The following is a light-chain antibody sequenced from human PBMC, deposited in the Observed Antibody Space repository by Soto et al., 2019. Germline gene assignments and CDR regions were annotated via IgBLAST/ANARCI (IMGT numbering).Light chain of an antibody. V-gene: IGLV2-8*01. CDR2: EVS. CDR1: SSDVGGYNY. CDR3: SSYAGSNNYV. Sequence: QSALTQPPSASGSPGQSVTISCTGTSSDVGGYNYVSWYQQHPGKAPKLMIYEVSKRTSGVPDRFSGPKSGNTASLTVSGLQAEDEADYYCSSYAGSNNYVFGTGTKVTVL. J-gene: IGLJ1*01.